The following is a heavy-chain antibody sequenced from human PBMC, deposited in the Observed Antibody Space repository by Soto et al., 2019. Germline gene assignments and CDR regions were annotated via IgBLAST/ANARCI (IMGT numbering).Heavy chain of an antibody. CDR2: ISGSGGST. CDR3: AKSEYSSSPYYYYYGMDV. Sequence: GGSLRLSCAASGFTFSSYAMSWVRQAPWKGLEWVSAISGSGGSTYYADSVKGRFTISRDNSKNTLYLQMNSLRAEDTAVYYCAKSEYSSSPYYYYYGMDVWGQGTTVTVSS. J-gene: IGHJ6*02. CDR1: GFTFSSYA. V-gene: IGHV3-23*01. D-gene: IGHD6-6*01.